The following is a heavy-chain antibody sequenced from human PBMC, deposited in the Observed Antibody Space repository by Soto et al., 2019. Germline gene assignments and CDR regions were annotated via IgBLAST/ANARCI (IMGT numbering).Heavy chain of an antibody. V-gene: IGHV4-34*01. Sequence: SETLSLTCVVYGGSFSGYYWSWIRQTPGKGLEWIGGINHRGSTNYNPSLESRVTISVDTSKNQFSLKLPSVTAADTAMYYCARDGFCTSTTCRVGNWFDPWGQGTLVTVFS. CDR1: GGSFSGYY. D-gene: IGHD2-2*01. CDR2: INHRGST. J-gene: IGHJ5*02. CDR3: ARDGFCTSTTCRVGNWFDP.